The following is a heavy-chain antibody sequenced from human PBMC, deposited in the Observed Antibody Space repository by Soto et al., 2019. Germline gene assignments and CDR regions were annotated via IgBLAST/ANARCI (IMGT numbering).Heavy chain of an antibody. D-gene: IGHD6-13*01. V-gene: IGHV3-30-3*01. Sequence: LRLSCAASGFTFSSYAMHWVRQAPGKGLEWVAVISYDGSNKYYADSVKGRFTISRDNSKNTLYLQMNSLRAEDTAVYYCARGGGSSWYGPKGMDVWGQGTTVTVSS. CDR2: ISYDGSNK. J-gene: IGHJ6*02. CDR1: GFTFSSYA. CDR3: ARGGGSSWYGPKGMDV.